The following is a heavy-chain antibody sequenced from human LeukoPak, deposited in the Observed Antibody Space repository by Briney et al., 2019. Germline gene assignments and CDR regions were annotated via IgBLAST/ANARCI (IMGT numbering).Heavy chain of an antibody. CDR1: GGSISSSSYY. V-gene: IGHV4-61*02. CDR2: IYTSGST. J-gene: IGHJ3*02. Sequence: SETLSLTCTVSGGSISSSSYYWSWIRQPAGKGLEWIGRIYTSGSTNYNPSLKSRVTISVDTSKNQFSLKLSSVTAADTAVYYCARLPRSVVGAFDIWGQGTMVTVSS. CDR3: ARLPRSVVGAFDI. D-gene: IGHD1-26*01.